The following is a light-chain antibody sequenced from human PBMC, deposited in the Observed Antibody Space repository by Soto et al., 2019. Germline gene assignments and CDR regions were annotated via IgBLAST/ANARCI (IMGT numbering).Light chain of an antibody. V-gene: IGKV1-39*01. Sequence: DIQMTQSPSSLSASVGDRVTITCRASQSISSWLAWYQQKPGRAPKVLIFDASSLESGVPSRFSGSGSGTDFTLTISSLQPEDFATYYCQQSYSTPLWTFGQGTKVDIK. CDR3: QQSYSTPLWT. CDR1: QSISSW. CDR2: DAS. J-gene: IGKJ1*01.